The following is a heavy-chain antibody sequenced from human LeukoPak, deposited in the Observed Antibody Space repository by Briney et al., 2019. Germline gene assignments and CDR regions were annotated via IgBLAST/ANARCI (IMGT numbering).Heavy chain of an antibody. CDR1: GFRLSTYW. CDR2: IKQDGSEK. V-gene: IGHV3-7*01. CDR3: ARDGKSAALDY. D-gene: IGHD6-13*01. Sequence: GGSLRLSCAASGFRLSTYWMSWVRQAPGKGLEWVANIKQDGSEKCYVDSVKGRFTISRDNGKNSLYPQMNSLRAEDTAVYYCARDGKSAALDYWGQGTLVAVSS. J-gene: IGHJ4*02.